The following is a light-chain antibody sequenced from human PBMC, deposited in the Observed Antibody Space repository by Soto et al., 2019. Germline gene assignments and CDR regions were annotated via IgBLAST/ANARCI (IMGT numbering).Light chain of an antibody. V-gene: IGKV4-1*01. Sequence: DIVMTQSPDSLAVSLGERATINCKSSQSVLYSSNNKNYLAWYQQKPGQPPKLLIYWASTRESGVPDRFSGSGSGTDFTLTISSLQAADVAIYYWQQYYSTPPSFGQGTKVEIK. CDR1: QSVLYSSNNKNY. CDR2: WAS. CDR3: QQYYSTPPS. J-gene: IGKJ1*01.